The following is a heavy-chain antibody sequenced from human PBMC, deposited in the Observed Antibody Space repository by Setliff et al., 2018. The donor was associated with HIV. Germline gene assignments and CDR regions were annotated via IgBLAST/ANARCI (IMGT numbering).Heavy chain of an antibody. CDR2: INHSGST. V-gene: IGHV4-34*01. J-gene: IGHJ6*03. CDR3: ARGPPAEDYYYYMDV. CDR1: GVSSSDYY. Sequence: SETLSLTCAVYGVSSSDYYWGWIRQPPGKGLERIGEINHSGSTNYNPSLKSRVTISVDTSKRQFSLNLTSVTAADTAVYYCARGPPAEDYYYYMDVWDKGTTVTVSS.